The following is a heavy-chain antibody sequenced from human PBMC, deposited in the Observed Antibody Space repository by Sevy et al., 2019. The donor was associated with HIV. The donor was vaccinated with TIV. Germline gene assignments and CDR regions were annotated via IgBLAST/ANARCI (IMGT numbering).Heavy chain of an antibody. Sequence: ASVKVSCKASGGTFSSYAISWVRQAPGQGLEWMGGIIPIFGTANYAQKFQGRVTITADESTSTAYMELSSLRSEDTAVYYCARGWYAPPYFHGMDIWGQGTTVTVSS. CDR2: IIPIFGTA. CDR3: ARGWYAPPYFHGMDI. V-gene: IGHV1-69*13. J-gene: IGHJ6*01. D-gene: IGHD6-19*01. CDR1: GGTFSSYA.